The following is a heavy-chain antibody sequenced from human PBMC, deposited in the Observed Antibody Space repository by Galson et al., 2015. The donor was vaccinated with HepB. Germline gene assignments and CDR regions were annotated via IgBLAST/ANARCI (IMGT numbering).Heavy chain of an antibody. CDR2: IYHSGST. J-gene: IGHJ4*02. V-gene: IGHV4-4*02. CDR3: ARGIAVVPTGPQTAGEDY. D-gene: IGHD2-2*01. CDR1: GGSISSSNW. Sequence: ETLSLTCAVSGGSISSSNWWSWVRQPPGKGLEWIGEIYHSGSTNYNPSLKSRVTISLDKSKNQFSLNLSSVIAADTAVYYCARGIAVVPTGPQTAGEDYWGQGILVTVSS.